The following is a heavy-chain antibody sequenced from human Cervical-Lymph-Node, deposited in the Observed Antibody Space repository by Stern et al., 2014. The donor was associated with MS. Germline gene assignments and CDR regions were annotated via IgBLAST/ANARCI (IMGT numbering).Heavy chain of an antibody. Sequence: VQLVESGSELRKPGASVKVSCKASGYSFNRYAVTWVRQAPGQGLEWLGGINTNTGNPTYAQGFTGRFVFSLDTSVSTTYLHISSLKAEDTAVYYCARDLRDISGYYLDSWGQGSLVTVSS. J-gene: IGHJ4*02. D-gene: IGHD3-22*01. CDR1: GYSFNRYA. CDR2: INTNTGNP. V-gene: IGHV7-4-1*02. CDR3: ARDLRDISGYYLDS.